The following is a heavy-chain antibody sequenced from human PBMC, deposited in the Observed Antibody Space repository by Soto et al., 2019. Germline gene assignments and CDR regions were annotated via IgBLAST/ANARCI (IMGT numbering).Heavy chain of an antibody. V-gene: IGHV3-23*01. D-gene: IGHD6-13*01. CDR3: AKEQWIAAPGIFDS. J-gene: IGHJ4*02. Sequence: EVQLLESGGGLVQPGGSLRLSCAASGFTFTYSALSWVRQAPGKGLEWVSALGATGGSKYYADSVKGRFTISVDNSRSTLFLQMNSMRAEDTAVYYCAKEQWIAAPGIFDSWGQGTLVTVSS. CDR2: LGATGGSK. CDR1: GFTFTYSA.